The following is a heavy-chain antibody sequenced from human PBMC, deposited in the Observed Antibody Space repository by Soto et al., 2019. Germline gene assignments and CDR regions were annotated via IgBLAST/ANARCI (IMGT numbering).Heavy chain of an antibody. V-gene: IGHV2-26*01. CDR2: IFSNDEK. CDR3: ARSYCSSTSCYNWYFDL. D-gene: IGHD2-2*02. Sequence: QVTLKESGPVLVKPTEPLTLTCTVSGFSLSNARMGVSWIRQPPGKALEWLAHIFSNDEKSYSTSLKSRLTISQDTSQSPVVLTMPNMDPVDTATYYCARSYCSSTSCYNWYFDLWGRGTLVTVSS. J-gene: IGHJ2*01. CDR1: GFSLSNARMG.